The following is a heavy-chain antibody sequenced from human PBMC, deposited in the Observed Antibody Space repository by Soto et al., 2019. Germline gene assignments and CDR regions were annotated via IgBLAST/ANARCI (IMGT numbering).Heavy chain of an antibody. CDR1: GYTFTSYG. J-gene: IGHJ6*02. CDR3: ANYYYDSSGPLGMDV. CDR2: ISGYNGNT. D-gene: IGHD3-22*01. V-gene: IGHV1-18*01. Sequence: ASVKVSCKASGYTFTSYGISWVRQAPGQGLEWMGWISGYNGNTNYAQKYQGRITMTIDTSTTTAYMELGSLTSDDTAVYYCANYYYDSSGPLGMDVWGQGTTVTVSS.